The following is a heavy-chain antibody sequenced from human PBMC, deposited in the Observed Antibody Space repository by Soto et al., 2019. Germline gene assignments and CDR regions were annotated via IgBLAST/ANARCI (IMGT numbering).Heavy chain of an antibody. CDR1: GASISSNAYY. CDR3: ARRVNWRSASFES. CDR2: IYYSGNT. D-gene: IGHD1-1*01. Sequence: QVQLQESGPGLVKPSQTLSLTCTVSGASISSNAYYWSWIRQLPGKGLEWIGYIYYSGNTYYTPSNKSTIPISIETSKSKFSLQLSSVTAADTAVYYCARRVNWRSASFESWGKATPVTVSS. V-gene: IGHV4-31*01. J-gene: IGHJ4*02.